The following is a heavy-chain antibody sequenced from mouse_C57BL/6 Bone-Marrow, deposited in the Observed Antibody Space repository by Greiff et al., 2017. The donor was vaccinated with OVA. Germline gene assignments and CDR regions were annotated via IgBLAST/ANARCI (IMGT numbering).Heavy chain of an antibody. J-gene: IGHJ3*01. V-gene: IGHV1-72*01. Sequence: VKLQQPGAELVKPGASVKLSCKASGYTFTSYWMHWVKQRPGRGLEWIGRIDPNSGGTKYNEKFKSKATLTVDKPSSTAYMQLSSLTSEDSAVYYCARDSSGYAWFAYWGQGTLVTVSA. CDR3: ARDSSGYAWFAY. CDR1: GYTFTSYW. CDR2: IDPNSGGT. D-gene: IGHD3-2*02.